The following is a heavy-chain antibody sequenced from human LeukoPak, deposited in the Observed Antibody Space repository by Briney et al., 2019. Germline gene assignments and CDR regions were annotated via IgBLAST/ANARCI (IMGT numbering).Heavy chain of an antibody. CDR2: ISSSGSTI. Sequence: PGGSLRLSCAASGFTFSDYYMSWIRQAPGRGLEWVSYISSSGSTIYYADSVKGRFTISRDNAKNSLYLQMNSLRAEDTAVYYCARHGSGSYYSLYYFDYWGQGTLVTVSS. J-gene: IGHJ4*02. CDR1: GFTFSDYY. D-gene: IGHD3-10*01. V-gene: IGHV3-11*04. CDR3: ARHGSGSYYSLYYFDY.